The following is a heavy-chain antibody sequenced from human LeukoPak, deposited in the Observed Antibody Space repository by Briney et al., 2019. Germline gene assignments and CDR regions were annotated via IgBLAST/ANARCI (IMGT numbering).Heavy chain of an antibody. V-gene: IGHV3-23*01. CDR1: GFTFSDYY. CDR2: ISGSGVGT. D-gene: IGHD4-11*01. CDR3: AKDLHSNFEAYYFYYMDV. J-gene: IGHJ6*03. Sequence: GGSLRLSCAASGFTFSDYYMSWVRQAPGKGLEWVSIISGSGVGTYYADSVKGRFTISRDNSKNTLYLQVNSLRAEDTAVYYCAKDLHSNFEAYYFYYMDVWGKGTTVTVSS.